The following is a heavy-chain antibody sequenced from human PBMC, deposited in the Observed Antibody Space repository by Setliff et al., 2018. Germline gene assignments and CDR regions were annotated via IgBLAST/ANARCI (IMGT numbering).Heavy chain of an antibody. CDR2: IQTSGTT. D-gene: IGHD6-13*01. CDR3: ARDTPHDPVSSNWYRNWFDP. V-gene: IGHV4-61*09. J-gene: IGHJ5*02. Sequence: SETLSLTCTVSGGSISSGNYYWSWIRQPAGKGLEWIGHIQTSGTTNYNPSLKSRVPISVDTSKNQFSLKLSAVTAADTAVYFCARDTPHDPVSSNWYRNWFDPWGQGIMVTVSS. CDR1: GGSISSGNYY.